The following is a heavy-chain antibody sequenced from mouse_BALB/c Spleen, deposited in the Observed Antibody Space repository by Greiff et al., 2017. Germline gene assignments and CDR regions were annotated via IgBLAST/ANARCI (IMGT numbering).Heavy chain of an antibody. D-gene: IGHD1-1*01. V-gene: IGHV1-14*01. J-gene: IGHJ2*01. CDR2: INPYNDGT. CDR1: GYTFTSYV. Sequence: VQLQQSGPELVKPGASVKMSCKASGYTFTSYVMHWVKQQPGQGLEWIGYINPYNDGTKYNEKFKGKATLTSAKSSSTAYMELSSLTSEDSAVYYCVTTVVVPFDYWGQGTTLTVSS. CDR3: VTTVVVPFDY.